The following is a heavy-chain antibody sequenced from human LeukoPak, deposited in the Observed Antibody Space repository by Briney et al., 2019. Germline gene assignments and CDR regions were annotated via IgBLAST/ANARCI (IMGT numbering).Heavy chain of an antibody. CDR3: AREVDSTSIFYFDY. CDR2: ISSSSTYI. D-gene: IGHD5-12*01. J-gene: IGHJ4*02. Sequence: GGSLRLSCAASGFTFNHYTLNWVRQAPGKGLEWVSSISSSSTYIYYADSVKGRFTISRDNAKNSLFLHMNSLRAEDTAVYYCAREVDSTSIFYFDYWGQGTLVTVSS. V-gene: IGHV3-21*01. CDR1: GFTFNHYT.